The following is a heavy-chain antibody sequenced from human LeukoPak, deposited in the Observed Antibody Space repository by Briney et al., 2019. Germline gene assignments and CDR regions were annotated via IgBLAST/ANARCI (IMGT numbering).Heavy chain of an antibody. CDR2: INPNSGGT. CDR1: GYTFTGYY. Sequence: GAGVNVTFKGSGYTFTGYYIHWLGPAPAQGRAGMGWINPNSGGTNYAQKFQGRVTVTRDTSISTAYMELSSLRSDDTAVYYCARDRADGSYLNYWGQGALVTVFS. D-gene: IGHD1-26*01. J-gene: IGHJ4*02. V-gene: IGHV1-2*02. CDR3: ARDRADGSYLNY.